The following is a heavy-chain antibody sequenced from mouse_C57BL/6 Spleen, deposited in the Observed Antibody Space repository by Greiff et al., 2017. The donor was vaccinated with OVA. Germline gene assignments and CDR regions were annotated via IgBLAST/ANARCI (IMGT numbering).Heavy chain of an antibody. CDR2: ISYDGSN. J-gene: IGHJ3*01. V-gene: IGHV3-6*01. CDR1: GYSITSCYY. D-gene: IGHD2-5*01. CDR3: ESMRSNYVAY. Sequence: EVHLVESGPGLVKPSPSLSLSCSVSGYSITSCYYWNWIRQLPGNKLECVGYISYDGSNKYNPYLKNRFSFTRDTSKNQLILKLNSETAEDTATEYGESMRSNYVAYWGQGTLVTVSA.